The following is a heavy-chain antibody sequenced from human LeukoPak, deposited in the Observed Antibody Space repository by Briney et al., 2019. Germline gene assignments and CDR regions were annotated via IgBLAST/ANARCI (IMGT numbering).Heavy chain of an antibody. J-gene: IGHJ3*02. Sequence: GASVKVSRKASGYTFTSYGISWVRQAPGQGLEWMGWISAYNGNTDYAQKLQGRVTMTTDTSTSTAYMELRSLRSDDTAVYYCARDLGYYYDSSGYSDAFDIWGQGTMVTVSS. CDR2: ISAYNGNT. V-gene: IGHV1-18*01. CDR1: GYTFTSYG. D-gene: IGHD3-22*01. CDR3: ARDLGYYYDSSGYSDAFDI.